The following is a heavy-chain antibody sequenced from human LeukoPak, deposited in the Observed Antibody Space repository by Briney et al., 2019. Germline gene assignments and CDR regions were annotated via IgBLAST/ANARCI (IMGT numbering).Heavy chain of an antibody. CDR1: GYTFTSYG. Sequence: GASVKVSCKASGYTFTSYGISWVRQAPGQGLEWMGWISAYNGNTKYAQKVQGRVTMTTDTSTSTAYMELRRLRSDDTAVYYCAREKPALGYCSSSSCPTADNYYYYGMYVWGQGTTVTVSS. V-gene: IGHV1-18*01. J-gene: IGHJ6*02. D-gene: IGHD2-2*01. CDR3: AREKPALGYCSSSSCPTADNYYYYGMYV. CDR2: ISAYNGNT.